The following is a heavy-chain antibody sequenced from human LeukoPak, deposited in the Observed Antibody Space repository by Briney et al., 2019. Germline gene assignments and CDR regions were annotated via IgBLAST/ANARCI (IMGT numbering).Heavy chain of an antibody. Sequence: GGPLRLSCAASGFTFSPYWMTWVRQAPGKGLEGVANINEGGNVKFYVDSVKGRFTISRDNTKISLYLQMYSLRAEDTAVYYCARVGKNGWDFDRWGQGTLVTVSS. V-gene: IGHV3-7*01. J-gene: IGHJ4*02. D-gene: IGHD6-19*01. CDR1: GFTFSPYW. CDR2: INEGGNVK. CDR3: ARVGKNGWDFDR.